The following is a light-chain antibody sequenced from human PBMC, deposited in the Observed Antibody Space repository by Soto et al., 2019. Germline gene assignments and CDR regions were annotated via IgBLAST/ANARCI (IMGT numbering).Light chain of an antibody. J-gene: IGKJ3*01. Sequence: IVMTQSPASLSVSLGESATLSCWASQSISTNLAWYQQKPGQAPRPLIYGASTRATGISARFRGSGSETAFSLTISSLQSEDFAVYYWQQYNTWPPRTFGPGTKGEIK. CDR1: QSISTN. V-gene: IGKV3-15*01. CDR2: GAS. CDR3: QQYNTWPPRT.